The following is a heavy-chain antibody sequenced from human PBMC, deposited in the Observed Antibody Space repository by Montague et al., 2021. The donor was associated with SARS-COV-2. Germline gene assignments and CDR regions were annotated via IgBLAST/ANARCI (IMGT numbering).Heavy chain of an antibody. Sequence: SETLSLTCTVSGGSITNNIEYWAWIRQPPGKGLEWVGSIYYTGNTYYNPSLKSRVIISVVTYKNHFTVKLSSVTAAETAVYYCARLKRYFDSSGSPSAFDFWGQGTKVTVSS. J-gene: IGHJ3*01. CDR1: GGSITNNIEY. V-gene: IGHV4-39*02. CDR2: IYYTGNT. CDR3: ARLKRYFDSSGSPSAFDF. D-gene: IGHD3-22*01.